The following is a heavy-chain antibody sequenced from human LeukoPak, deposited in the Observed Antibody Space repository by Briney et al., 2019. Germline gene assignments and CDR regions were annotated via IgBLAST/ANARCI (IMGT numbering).Heavy chain of an antibody. V-gene: IGHV4-4*07. CDR2: VFSSGAT. J-gene: IGHJ3*02. D-gene: IGHD3-22*01. Sequence: SETLSLTCSVSGVSMSDTGWSWVRQPAGTGLEWIGRVFSSGATLYNPSLSGRVTMSVDVSKKQVSLKVTSVTAADSAVYYCARDDKGYFDSRWTAFDIWGQGKVVTVSS. CDR3: ARDDKGYFDSRWTAFDI. CDR1: GVSMSDTG.